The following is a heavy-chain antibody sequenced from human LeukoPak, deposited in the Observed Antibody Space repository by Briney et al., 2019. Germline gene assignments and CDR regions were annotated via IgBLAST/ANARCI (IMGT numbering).Heavy chain of an antibody. D-gene: IGHD1-26*01. V-gene: IGHV1-46*01. CDR1: GYTFTMYY. J-gene: IGHJ6*03. CDR3: AREQRGGLSGSLGVLFASYYTYYYMDV. Sequence: EASVKVSCKASGYTFTMYYIHWVRQAPGQGLEWMGMINPSDGATTYAQRFQGRVTMTRDMSTTTVYMDLRSLRSEDTAVDFCAREQRGGLSGSLGVLFASYYTYYYMDVWGRGTTVTVSS. CDR2: INPSDGAT.